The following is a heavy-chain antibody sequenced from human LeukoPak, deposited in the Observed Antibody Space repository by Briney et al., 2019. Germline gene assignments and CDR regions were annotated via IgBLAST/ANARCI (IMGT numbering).Heavy chain of an antibody. Sequence: SETLSLTCTVSGGSINSYYWSWIRQPPGEGLEWIGYIYYSGSTNYNPSLKSRVTISVDTSKNQFSLKLSSVTAADTAIYYCARRGYCSSTSCWAFDYWGQGTLVTVSS. J-gene: IGHJ4*02. CDR1: GGSINSYY. V-gene: IGHV4-59*08. D-gene: IGHD2-2*01. CDR2: IYYSGST. CDR3: ARRGYCSSTSCWAFDY.